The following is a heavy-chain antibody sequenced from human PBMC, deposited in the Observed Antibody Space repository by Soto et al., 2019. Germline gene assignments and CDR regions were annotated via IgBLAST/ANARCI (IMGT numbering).Heavy chain of an antibody. V-gene: IGHV4-39*01. CDR2: VFKSGST. CDR3: ARLFTESYYIDS. CDR1: GGSISSNSHY. D-gene: IGHD1-26*01. J-gene: IGHJ5*01. Sequence: PSETLSLTCTVSGGSISSNSHYWGWIRQPPGKGLEWIGSVFKSGSTKYGASLKSRVTMSVDTSKDQFSMRLSSVTVADTAVYYCARLFTESYYIDSWGHGTLVTVSS.